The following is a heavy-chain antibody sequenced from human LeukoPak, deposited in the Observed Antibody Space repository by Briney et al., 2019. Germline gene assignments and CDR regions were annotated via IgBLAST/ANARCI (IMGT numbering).Heavy chain of an antibody. CDR3: ARDLGFWSGYYTGFDY. J-gene: IGHJ4*02. V-gene: IGHV1-2*02. Sequence: ASVKVSCKASGYTFTGYYMHWVRQAPGQGLGWMGWINPNSGGTNYAQKFQGRVTMTRDTSISTAYMELSRLRSDDTAVYYCARDLGFWSGYYTGFDYWGQGTLVTVSS. CDR2: INPNSGGT. D-gene: IGHD3-3*01. CDR1: GYTFTGYY.